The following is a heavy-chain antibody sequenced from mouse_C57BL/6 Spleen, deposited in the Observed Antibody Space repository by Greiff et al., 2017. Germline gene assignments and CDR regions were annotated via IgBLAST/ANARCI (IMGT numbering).Heavy chain of an antibody. V-gene: IGHV1-52*01. D-gene: IGHD2-4*01. CDR1: GYTFTSYW. J-gene: IGHJ2*01. Sequence: QVQLQQSGAELVRPGSSVKLSCKASGYTFTSYWMHWVKQRPIQGLEWIGNIDPSDSETNYNQKFKDKATLTVDKSSSTAYMQRSSLTSEDSAVYYCAREMITSILDYWGQGTTLTVSS. CDR3: AREMITSILDY. CDR2: IDPSDSET.